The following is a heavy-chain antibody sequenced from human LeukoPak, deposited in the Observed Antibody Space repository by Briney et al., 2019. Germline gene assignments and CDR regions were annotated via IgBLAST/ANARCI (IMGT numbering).Heavy chain of an antibody. D-gene: IGHD1-1*01. CDR1: GFTFSSYA. V-gene: IGHV3-23*01. Sequence: RGSLRLSCAASGFTFSSYAMSWVRQAPGKGLEWVSTITGSGGSTYYADSVKGRFTISRDNSQNTLYLQVNSLRAEDTAIYYCAKQSTGTAGYYFMDVWGKGTTVTVSS. CDR3: AKQSTGTAGYYFMDV. J-gene: IGHJ6*03. CDR2: ITGSGGST.